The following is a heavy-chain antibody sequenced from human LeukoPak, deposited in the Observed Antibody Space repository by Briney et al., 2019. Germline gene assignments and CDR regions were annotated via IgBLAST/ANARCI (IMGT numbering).Heavy chain of an antibody. CDR1: GFTFSSYD. CDR3: ARRDNNDRYSGIDVFPF. J-gene: IGHJ3*01. V-gene: IGHV3-23*01. CDR2: LSASGYYT. Sequence: HSGGSLRLFCAGSGFTFSSYDMGWVRQAPGKRLEWVAALSASGYYTEYAASVKGRFTISRDTSQNTLILEMNSLRAEDTAVYFCARRDNNDRYSGIDVFPFWGQGTMVTVSS. D-gene: IGHD3-16*02.